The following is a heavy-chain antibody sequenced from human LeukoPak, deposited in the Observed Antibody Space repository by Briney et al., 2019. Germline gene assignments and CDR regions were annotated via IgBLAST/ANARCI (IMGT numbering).Heavy chain of an antibody. CDR2: IYTSGST. V-gene: IGHV4-61*02. Sequence: SETLSLTCTVSGNSISSGDNYWSWIRQPAGKGLEWIGRIYTSGSTNYNPSLKSRVTMSVDTSKNHFSLKLSSVTAADTAVYYCASTPPSPNFYYYMDVWGKGTTVTISS. J-gene: IGHJ6*03. CDR3: ASTPPSPNFYYYMDV. CDR1: GNSISSGDNY.